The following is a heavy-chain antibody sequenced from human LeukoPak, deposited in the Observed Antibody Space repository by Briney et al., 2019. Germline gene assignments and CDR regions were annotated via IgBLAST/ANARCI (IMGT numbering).Heavy chain of an antibody. CDR3: AKDRRDCSSTSCYTHFDY. J-gene: IGHJ4*02. CDR2: IYSGGST. CDR1: GFTVSSNY. V-gene: IGHV3-53*05. D-gene: IGHD2-2*02. Sequence: PGGSLRLSCAASGFTVSSNYMSWVRQAPGKGLEWVSVIYSGGSTYYADSVKGRFTISRDNSKNPLYLQMNSLRTEDTALYYCAKDRRDCSSTSCYTHFDYWGQGTLVTVSS.